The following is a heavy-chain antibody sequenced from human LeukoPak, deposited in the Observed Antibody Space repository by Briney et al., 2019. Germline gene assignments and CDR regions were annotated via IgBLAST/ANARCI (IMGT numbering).Heavy chain of an antibody. J-gene: IGHJ5*02. CDR1: GGTFSSYA. CDR2: IIPIFGTA. CDR3: AREGVTVTTEMVWFDP. Sequence: GASVKVSCKASGGTFSSYAISWVRRAPGQGLEWMGGIIPIFGTANYAQKFQGRVTITADESTSTAYMELSSLRSEDTAVYYCAREGVTVTTEMVWFDPWGQGTLVTVSS. V-gene: IGHV1-69*01. D-gene: IGHD4-17*01.